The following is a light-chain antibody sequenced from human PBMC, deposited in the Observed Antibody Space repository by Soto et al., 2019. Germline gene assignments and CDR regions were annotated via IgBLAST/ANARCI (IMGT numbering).Light chain of an antibody. V-gene: IGKV1-5*03. CDR2: KAS. Sequence: IPMTQSPSTVSASIGDTVTITCRASQSLDAWLAWYQQKPGTAPKLLIYKASTLDSGVPSRFSGSGSGTEFTLTISRLQPDEFATYYGQQYKSYSVSFGAGTKVEIK. J-gene: IGKJ4*01. CDR1: QSLDAW. CDR3: QQYKSYSVS.